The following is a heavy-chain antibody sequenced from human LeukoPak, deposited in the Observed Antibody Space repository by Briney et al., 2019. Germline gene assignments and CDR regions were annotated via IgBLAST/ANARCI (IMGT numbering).Heavy chain of an antibody. V-gene: IGHV3-74*01. CDR3: ARGASSAWYQNFDY. CDR2: VNSDGSGT. Sequence: PGRSLRLSCAASGFTFSSYWVHWVRQAPGKGLVWVSHVNSDGSGTSYADSVKGRFTISRDNAKNTLYLQMNSLRAEDTAVYYCARGASSAWYQNFDYWGQGTLVTVSS. D-gene: IGHD6-19*01. J-gene: IGHJ4*02. CDR1: GFTFSSYW.